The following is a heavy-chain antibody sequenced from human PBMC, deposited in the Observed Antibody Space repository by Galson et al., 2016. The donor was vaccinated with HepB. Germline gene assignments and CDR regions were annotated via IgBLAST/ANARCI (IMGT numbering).Heavy chain of an antibody. CDR3: AREQVEASYYGSGSGYYYYYGMDI. CDR1: GFTFSSYA. V-gene: IGHV3-23*01. Sequence: CAASGFTFSSYAMSWVRQAPGKGLEWVSAITGTGGSTYYADSVKGRFTIFRDNSKNTLYLQMNTLRAEDTAVYYCAREQVEASYYGSGSGYYYYYGMDIWGPGTTVIVSS. J-gene: IGHJ6*02. D-gene: IGHD3-10*01. CDR2: ITGTGGST.